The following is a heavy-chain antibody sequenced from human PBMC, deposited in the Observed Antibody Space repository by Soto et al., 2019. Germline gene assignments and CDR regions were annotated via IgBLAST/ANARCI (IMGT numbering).Heavy chain of an antibody. CDR2: PDSNGKS. CDR1: GGSVSSATDY. V-gene: IGHV4-61*01. Sequence: QVQLQESGPGLVKPSETMSLTCTVSGGSVSSATDYWTWIRQLPGKGLEWMGNPDSNGKSNRTPSMMSRDAISIDRSKNQISLTLRSVTAADTAVYAFARQSSDDRELYHYGFDPWGRGILVTVSS. D-gene: IGHD3-22*01. J-gene: IGHJ5*02. CDR3: ARQSSDDRELYHYGFDP.